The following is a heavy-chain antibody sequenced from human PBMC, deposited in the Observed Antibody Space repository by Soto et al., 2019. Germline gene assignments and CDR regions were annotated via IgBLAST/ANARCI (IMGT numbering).Heavy chain of an antibody. V-gene: IGHV4-30-4*01. CDR3: ARDNSGDRGNFDC. CDR1: GGSISSGDYY. D-gene: IGHD7-27*01. CDR2: IYYTGST. Sequence: QVQLQESGPGLVKPSQTLSLTCTVSGGSISSGDYYWSWIGQAPGKGLEWIGYIYYTGSTYYNPSLQSRVTISVDTSKNQFSLKLSSVTAADTAVYYCARDNSGDRGNFDCWGQGTLVTVSS. J-gene: IGHJ4*02.